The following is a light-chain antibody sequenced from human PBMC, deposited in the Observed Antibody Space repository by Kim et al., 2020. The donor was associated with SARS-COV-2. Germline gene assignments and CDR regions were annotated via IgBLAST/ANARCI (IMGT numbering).Light chain of an antibody. CDR1: TSNIGNNY. V-gene: IGLV1-51*01. J-gene: IGLJ7*01. Sequence: GQKFPISCSRSTSNIGNNYVSWYQQLPVTAPQLHFYDHNKRPSGIPDRFSGSKSGTSATLGITVLQTGDEAHYYCGTWDSSLSAGVFGGGTQLTVL. CDR3: GTWDSSLSAGV. CDR2: DHN.